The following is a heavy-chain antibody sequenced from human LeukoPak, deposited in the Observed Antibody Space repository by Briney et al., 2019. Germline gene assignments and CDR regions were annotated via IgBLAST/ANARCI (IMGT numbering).Heavy chain of an antibody. Sequence: SETLSLTCTVSGGSISSYYWSWIRQPPGKGREWIGYIYYSGSTNYNPSLKSRVTISVDTSKNQFSLKLSSVTAADTAVYYCARYTTGGYSSGPAGYYYYYGMDVWGQGTTVTVSS. CDR1: GGSISSYY. CDR2: IYYSGST. CDR3: ARYTTGGYSSGPAGYYYYYGMDV. J-gene: IGHJ6*02. V-gene: IGHV4-59*08. D-gene: IGHD6-19*01.